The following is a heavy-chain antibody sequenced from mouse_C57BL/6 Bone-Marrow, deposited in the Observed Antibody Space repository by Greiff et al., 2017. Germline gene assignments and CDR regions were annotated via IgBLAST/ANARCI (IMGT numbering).Heavy chain of an antibody. Sequence: QVQLQQPGAELVKPGASVKMSCKASGYTFTSYWITWVKQRPGQGLEWIGDIYPGSGSTNYNEKFKSKATLTVATSSSTAYMQLSSLTSEDSAVYYCSRGSVATYYDLDYWGQGTSVTVSS. J-gene: IGHJ4*01. D-gene: IGHD1-1*01. V-gene: IGHV1-55*01. CDR1: GYTFTSYW. CDR3: SRGSVATYYDLDY. CDR2: IYPGSGST.